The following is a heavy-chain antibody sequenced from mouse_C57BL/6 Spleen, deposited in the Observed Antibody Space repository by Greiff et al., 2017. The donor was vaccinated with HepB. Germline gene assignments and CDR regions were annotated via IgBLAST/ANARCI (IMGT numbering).Heavy chain of an antibody. CDR2: ISSGSSTI. V-gene: IGHV5-17*01. J-gene: IGHJ2*01. D-gene: IGHD1-1*01. Sequence: EVKLQESGGGLVKPGGSLKLSCAASGFTFSDYGMHWVRQAPEKGLEWVAYISSGSSTIYYADTVKGRFTISRDNAKNTLFLQMTSLRSEDTAMYYCARTDYYGSFDYWGQGTTLTVSS. CDR1: GFTFSDYG. CDR3: ARTDYYGSFDY.